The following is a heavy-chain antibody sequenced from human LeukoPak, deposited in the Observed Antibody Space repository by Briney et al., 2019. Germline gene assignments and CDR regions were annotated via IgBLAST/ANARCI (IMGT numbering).Heavy chain of an antibody. D-gene: IGHD6-13*01. J-gene: IGHJ6*03. Sequence: SETLSLTCTVSGGSISSSSYSWSWIRQPAGKGLEWIGEINHSGSTNYNPSLKSRVTISVDTSKNQFSLKLSSVTAADTAVYYCASGGIAAATGYYMDVWGKGTTVTISS. CDR3: ASGGIAAATGYYMDV. CDR2: INHSGST. V-gene: IGHV4-61*10. CDR1: GGSISSSSYS.